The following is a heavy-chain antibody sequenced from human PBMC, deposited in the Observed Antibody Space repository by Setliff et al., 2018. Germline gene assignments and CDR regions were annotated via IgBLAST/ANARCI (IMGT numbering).Heavy chain of an antibody. J-gene: IGHJ3*01. V-gene: IGHV4-30-4*08. D-gene: IGHD1-26*01. CDR2: IYHSGSA. CDR1: GDSISSGDYF. CDR3: AREVGTSTSSDAFDV. Sequence: SETLSLTCTVSGDSISSGDYFWSWIRQPPGKGLEWIAYIYHSGSAYYNPSLKSRVTTSVDTSKNQFSLHLTSVTAADTAVYYCAREVGTSTSSDAFDVWGQGMMVTVSS.